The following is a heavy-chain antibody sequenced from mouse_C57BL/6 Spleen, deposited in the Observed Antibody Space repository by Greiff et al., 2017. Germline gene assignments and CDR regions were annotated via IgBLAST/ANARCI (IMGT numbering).Heavy chain of an antibody. Sequence: EVMLVESGGGLVQPGGSMKLSCVASGFTFSNYWMNWVRQSPEKGLEWVAQIRLKSDNYATHYAESVKGRFTISRDDSKSSVYLQMNNLRAEDTGIYYGTGADYGSSDYWGQGTTLTVSS. CDR2: IRLKSDNYAT. CDR3: TGADYGSSDY. D-gene: IGHD1-1*01. J-gene: IGHJ2*01. CDR1: GFTFSNYW. V-gene: IGHV6-3*01.